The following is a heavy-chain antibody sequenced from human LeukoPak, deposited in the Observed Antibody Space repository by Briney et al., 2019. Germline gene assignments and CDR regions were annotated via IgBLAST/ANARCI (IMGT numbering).Heavy chain of an antibody. V-gene: IGHV3-23*01. CDR2: ISGGGGYT. CDR1: GFTFSNYA. J-gene: IGHJ4*02. D-gene: IGHD3-10*01. Sequence: GGSLRLSCAAFGFTFSNYAMSWVRQAPGKGLEWVSCISGGGGYTYYADSVKGRFSISRDNSKNTLYLQMNSLRAEDTAVYYCAKGAFERFGEPSDYWGQGTLVTVSS. CDR3: AKGAFERFGEPSDY.